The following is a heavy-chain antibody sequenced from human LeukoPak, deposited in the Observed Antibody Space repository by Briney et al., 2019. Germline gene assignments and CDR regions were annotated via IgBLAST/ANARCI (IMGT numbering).Heavy chain of an antibody. V-gene: IGHV1-69*13. Sequence: VASVKVSCKASGGTFSSYAISWVRQAPGQGLEWMGGIIPIFGTANYAQKFQGRVTITADESTSTAYMELSSLRSEDTAVYYCAGGGYCSGGSCLRQYYFDYWGQGTLVTVSS. CDR2: IIPIFGTA. CDR3: AGGGYCSGGSCLRQYYFDY. J-gene: IGHJ4*02. D-gene: IGHD2-15*01. CDR1: GGTFSSYA.